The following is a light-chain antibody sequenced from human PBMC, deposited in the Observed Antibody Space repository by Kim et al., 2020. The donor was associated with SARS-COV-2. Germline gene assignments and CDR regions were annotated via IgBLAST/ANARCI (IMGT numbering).Light chain of an antibody. Sequence: AYVGDRVTITCRASQSVSSYLNWYQQKPGKAPNLLSYAASSLQSGVPSRFSGSGSGTDFALTISSLQPEDFATYYCQQGYTTPGSFGQGTKVEIK. CDR1: QSVSSY. CDR3: QQGYTTPGS. CDR2: AAS. J-gene: IGKJ1*01. V-gene: IGKV1-39*01.